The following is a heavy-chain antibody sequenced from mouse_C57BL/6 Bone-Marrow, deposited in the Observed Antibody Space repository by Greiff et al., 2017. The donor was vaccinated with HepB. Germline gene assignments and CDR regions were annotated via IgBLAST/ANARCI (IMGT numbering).Heavy chain of an antibody. CDR1: GYSITSDY. Sequence: EVKLEESGPGLAKPSQTLSLTCSVTGYSITSDYWNWIRKFPGNKLEYMGYISYSGSTYYNPSLKSRISITRDTSKNQYYLQLNSVTTEDTATYYCARYTLSTVVAHWYFDVWGTGTTVTVSS. CDR2: ISYSGST. D-gene: IGHD1-1*01. J-gene: IGHJ1*03. CDR3: ARYTLSTVVAHWYFDV. V-gene: IGHV3-8*01.